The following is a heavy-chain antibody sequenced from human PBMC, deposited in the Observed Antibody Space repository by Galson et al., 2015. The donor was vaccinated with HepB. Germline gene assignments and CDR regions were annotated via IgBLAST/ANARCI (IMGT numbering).Heavy chain of an antibody. V-gene: IGHV6-1*01. CDR3: AREGSGSSRYYYYYMDV. Sequence: CAISADSVSSNSAGCNWIRQSPSRGLEWLGRTYYRSKWYNDYAESVKSRITINPDTSKNQFTLQLNYVTPEDTAVDYCAREGSGSSRYYYYYMDVWGKGTTVTVSS. D-gene: IGHD1-26*01. CDR1: ADSVSSNSAG. CDR2: TYYRSKWYN. J-gene: IGHJ6*03.